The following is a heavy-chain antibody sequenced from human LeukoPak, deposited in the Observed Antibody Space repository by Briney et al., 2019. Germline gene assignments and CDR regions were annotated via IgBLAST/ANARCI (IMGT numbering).Heavy chain of an antibody. CDR3: AKDRAFPPHNDY. V-gene: IGHV3-23*01. CDR2: ISGSSGST. D-gene: IGHD3-3*02. J-gene: IGHJ4*02. CDR1: GFTFSSYA. Sequence: GGSLRLSCAASGFTFSSYAMSWVRQAPGKGLEWVSAISGSSGSTYYADSVKGRFTISRDNSKNTLYLQMNSLRAEDTAVYYCAKDRAFPPHNDYWGQGTLVTVSS.